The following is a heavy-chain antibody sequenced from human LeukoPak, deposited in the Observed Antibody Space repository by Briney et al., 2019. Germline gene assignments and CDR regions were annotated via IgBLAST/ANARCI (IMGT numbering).Heavy chain of an antibody. D-gene: IGHD1-7*01. V-gene: IGHV3-23*01. CDR1: GFTFSSSA. Sequence: GGSLRLSCAASGFTFSSSAMSWVRQAPGKGLYWVSAISGSGTGTYYADSVKGRFTISRDNSKNTLYLQMNSLRADDTAVYYCAKEGGTGTRFDYWGQGTLVTVSS. CDR3: AKEGGTGTRFDY. CDR2: ISGSGTGT. J-gene: IGHJ4*02.